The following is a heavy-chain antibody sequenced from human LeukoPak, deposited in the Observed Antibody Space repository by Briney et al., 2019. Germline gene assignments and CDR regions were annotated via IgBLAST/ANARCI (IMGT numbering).Heavy chain of an antibody. V-gene: IGHV3-23*01. CDR3: AKDYCSSTSCYSYYYYGMDV. J-gene: IGHJ6*02. Sequence: GGSLRLSCAASGFTFSSYAMSWVRQAPGKGLEWVSTISGSGGSTYYADSVKGRFTISRDNSKNTLYLQMNSLRAEDTAVYYCAKDYCSSTSCYSYYYYGMDVWGQGTTVTVSS. CDR1: GFTFSSYA. CDR2: ISGSGGST. D-gene: IGHD2-2*02.